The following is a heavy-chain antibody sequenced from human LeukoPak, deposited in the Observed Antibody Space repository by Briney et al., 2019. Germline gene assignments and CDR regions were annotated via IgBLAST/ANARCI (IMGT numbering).Heavy chain of an antibody. D-gene: IGHD3-3*01. CDR1: GGTFSSYA. CDR3: AGGRFWSVDTGRPFDY. CDR2: IIPIFGTA. Sequence: SVKVSCKASGGTFSSYAIRWVRQAPRPGLEWMGGIIPIFGTANYAQKFQGRVTITADEYTSTAYMELSSLRSEDTAVYYCAGGRFWSVDTGRPFDYWGQGTLVTVSS. J-gene: IGHJ4*02. V-gene: IGHV1-69*13.